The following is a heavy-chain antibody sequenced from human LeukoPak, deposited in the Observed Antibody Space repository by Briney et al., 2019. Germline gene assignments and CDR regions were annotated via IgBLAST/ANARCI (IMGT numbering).Heavy chain of an antibody. V-gene: IGHV3-48*03. CDR1: GFTFSSYE. Sequence: GGSLRLSCAASGFTFSSYEMNWVRQAPGKGLEWVSYITGSGRTIYYADSVKGRFTISRDNAKNSLYLQMNSLRAEDTAVYYCAKDYGSGGNWFDPWGQGTLVTVSS. D-gene: IGHD3-10*01. CDR2: ITGSGRTI. J-gene: IGHJ5*02. CDR3: AKDYGSGGNWFDP.